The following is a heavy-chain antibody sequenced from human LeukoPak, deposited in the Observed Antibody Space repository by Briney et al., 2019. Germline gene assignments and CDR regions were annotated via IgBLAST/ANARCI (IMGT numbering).Heavy chain of an antibody. V-gene: IGHV1-69*05. CDR1: GGTFSSYA. D-gene: IGHD3-10*01. Sequence: SVKVSCKASGGTFSSYAISWVRQAPGQGLEWMGGIIPIFGTANYAQKFQGRVTITTDESTSTAYMELSRLRSDDTAVYYCAREGYGSGSYYLPDYWGQGTLVTVSS. CDR2: IIPIFGTA. CDR3: AREGYGSGSYYLPDY. J-gene: IGHJ4*02.